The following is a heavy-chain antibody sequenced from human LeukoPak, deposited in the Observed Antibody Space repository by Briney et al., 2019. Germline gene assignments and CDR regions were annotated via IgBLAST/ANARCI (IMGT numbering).Heavy chain of an antibody. D-gene: IGHD5-18*01. CDR1: GGSFSDYS. J-gene: IGHJ6*03. CDR3: ARVGYSYVINDWSRTGLGAYPTKYHYHMDV. V-gene: IGHV4-34*01. Sequence: SETLSLTCAVYGGSFSDYSWTWIRQAPGEGLEWIGEINHNGGTNHNPSLVSRVIMSVDTSKNQFSLKVSSVTAADTAVYFCARVGYSYVINDWSRTGLGAYPTKYHYHMDVWDKGTTVTVSS. CDR2: INHNGGT.